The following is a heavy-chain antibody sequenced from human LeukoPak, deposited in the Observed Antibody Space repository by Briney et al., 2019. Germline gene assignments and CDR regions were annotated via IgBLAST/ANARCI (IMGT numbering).Heavy chain of an antibody. CDR1: GYTFTSYG. CDR2: ISAYNGNT. J-gene: IGHJ4*02. Sequence: ASVKVSCKASGYTFTSYGISWVRQAPGQGLEWMGWISAYNGNTNYAQKLQGRVTMTTDTSTSTAYMELRSLRSDDTAVYYCARTKQDIVVVPAAILVDLPYLDYWGQGTLVTVSS. D-gene: IGHD2-2*02. V-gene: IGHV1-18*01. CDR3: ARTKQDIVVVPAAILVDLPYLDY.